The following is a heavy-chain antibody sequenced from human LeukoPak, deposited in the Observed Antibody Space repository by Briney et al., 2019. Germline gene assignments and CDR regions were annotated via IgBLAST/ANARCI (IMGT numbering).Heavy chain of an antibody. CDR3: AGPLIRWSDVFDM. V-gene: IGHV3-48*03. CDR2: ITNSGSIT. Sequence: PGGSLRLSCAASGFTFSSYEMNWVRQAPGKGLEWIAHITNSGSITFYADSVKGRFTISRDNAKNSLYLQMTNLRAEDTADYFCAGPLIRWSDVFDMWGQGTMVAVSS. D-gene: IGHD4-23*01. CDR1: GFTFSSYE. J-gene: IGHJ3*02.